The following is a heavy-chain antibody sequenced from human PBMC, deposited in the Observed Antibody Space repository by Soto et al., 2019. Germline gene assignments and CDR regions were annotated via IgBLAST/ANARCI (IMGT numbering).Heavy chain of an antibody. CDR2: IYYSGST. Sequence: TSETLSLTCTVSGGSISSYYWSWIRQPPGKGLEWIGYIYYSGSTNYNPSLKSRVTISVDTSKNQFSLKLSSVTAADTAVYYCAREGCTNGVCYSFGYWGQGTLVTAPQ. V-gene: IGHV4-59*01. CDR1: GGSISSYY. CDR3: AREGCTNGVCYSFGY. J-gene: IGHJ4*02. D-gene: IGHD2-8*01.